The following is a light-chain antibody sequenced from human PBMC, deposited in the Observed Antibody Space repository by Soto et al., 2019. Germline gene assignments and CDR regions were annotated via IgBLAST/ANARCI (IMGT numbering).Light chain of an antibody. Sequence: EIVVTQSPASLSVSPGXRAXLSCXASQSVRSNLTWYQQKPGQAPRLLIYGASTRVTGIPVRFSGGGSGTEFTLTISSLQSEDFAVYYCQQYNNWPRTFGQGTKVDIK. V-gene: IGKV3-15*01. CDR1: QSVRSN. J-gene: IGKJ1*01. CDR2: GAS. CDR3: QQYNNWPRT.